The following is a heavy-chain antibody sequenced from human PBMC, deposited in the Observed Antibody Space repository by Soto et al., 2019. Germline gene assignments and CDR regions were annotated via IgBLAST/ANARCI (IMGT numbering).Heavy chain of an antibody. CDR2: INAGNGNT. CDR3: ARDGRHWSKWHYYYYYMDV. D-gene: IGHD5-12*01. V-gene: IGHV1-3*01. J-gene: IGHJ6*03. Sequence: GASVKVSCKASGYTFTSYAMHWVRQAPGQRLEWMGWINAGNGNTKYSQKFQGRVTITRDTSASTAYMELSSLRSEDTAVYYCARDGRHWSKWHYYYYYMDVWGKGTTVTVSS. CDR1: GYTFTSYA.